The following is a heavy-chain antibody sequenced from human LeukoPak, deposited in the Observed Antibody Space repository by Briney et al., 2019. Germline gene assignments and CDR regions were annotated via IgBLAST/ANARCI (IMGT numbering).Heavy chain of an antibody. Sequence: GGSLRLSCAASGFTFSNYNMNWVRQAPGKGLEWISYISSNGGTIHYADSVKGRFTISRDNAKNSLYLQMDSLRAEDTAVYYCAKVGGTGLATYYDILTGYSNAFDIWGQGTMVTVSS. CDR1: GFTFSNYN. CDR2: ISSNGGTI. D-gene: IGHD3-9*01. J-gene: IGHJ3*02. CDR3: AKVGGTGLATYYDILTGYSNAFDI. V-gene: IGHV3-48*01.